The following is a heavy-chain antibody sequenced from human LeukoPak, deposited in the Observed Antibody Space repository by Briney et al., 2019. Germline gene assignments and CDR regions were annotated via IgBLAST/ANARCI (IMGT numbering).Heavy chain of an antibody. CDR1: GGSISSYH. V-gene: IGHV4-59*01. J-gene: IGHJ3*02. CDR2: IYYSGST. Sequence: SETLSLTCTVSGGSISSYHWSWIRQPPGKGLEWIGYIYYSGSTNYNPSLKSRVTISVDTSKNQFSLKLSSVTAADTAVYYCARVDFYDILTGYYTNAFDIWGQGTMVTVSS. D-gene: IGHD3-9*01. CDR3: ARVDFYDILTGYYTNAFDI.